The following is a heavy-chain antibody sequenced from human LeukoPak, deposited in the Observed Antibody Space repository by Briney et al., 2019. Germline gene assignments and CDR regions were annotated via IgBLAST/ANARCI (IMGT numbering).Heavy chain of an antibody. CDR2: FDPEDGET. V-gene: IGHV1-24*01. CDR1: GSTLTELS. Sequence: ASVKVSCKVSGSTLTELSMHWVRQAPGKGLERMGGFDPEDGETIYAQKFQGRVTMTEDTSTDTAYMELSSLRSEDTAVYYCATNHRSSGYSIDYWGQGTLVTVSS. D-gene: IGHD3-22*01. J-gene: IGHJ4*02. CDR3: ATNHRSSGYSIDY.